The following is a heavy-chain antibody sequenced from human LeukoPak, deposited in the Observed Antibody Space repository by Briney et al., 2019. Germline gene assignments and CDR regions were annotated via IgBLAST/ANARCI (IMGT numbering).Heavy chain of an antibody. V-gene: IGHV4-59*08. J-gene: IGHJ6*03. CDR2: IYYSGST. CDR3: SRFTYYYDGSGYPEGYYYYYMDV. D-gene: IGHD3-22*01. CDR1: GGSLSSYY. Sequence: PSETLSLTCTVSGGSLSSYYWSWIRQPPGKGLEWIGYIYYSGSTNYNPSLKSRVTISVYTSKNQFSLKLSSVTAADTPVYYCSRFTYYYDGSGYPEGYYYYYMDVWGKGTTVAVSS.